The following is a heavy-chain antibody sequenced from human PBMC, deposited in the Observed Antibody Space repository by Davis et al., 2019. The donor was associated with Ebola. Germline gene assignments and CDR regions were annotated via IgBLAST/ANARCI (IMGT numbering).Heavy chain of an antibody. J-gene: IGHJ4*02. Sequence: ASVKVSCKASGYTFTNYLMHWVRQAPGQRLEWMGLINPSGGTTKYAQEFQGRVALTRDTSTSTVFLEMSSLRSEDTAVYLCARALGSTRYCDSNSCYKSVYFDSWGQGTLLTVSS. V-gene: IGHV1-46*01. CDR1: GYTFTNYL. CDR2: INPSGGTT. D-gene: IGHD2-2*02. CDR3: ARALGSTRYCDSNSCYKSVYFDS.